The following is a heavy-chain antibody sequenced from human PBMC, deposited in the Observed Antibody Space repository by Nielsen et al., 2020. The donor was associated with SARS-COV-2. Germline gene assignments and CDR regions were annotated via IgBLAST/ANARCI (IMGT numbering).Heavy chain of an antibody. CDR3: ARDKWNSGSPRSFDY. CDR2: ISAYNGNT. V-gene: IGHV1-18*04. Sequence: ASVKVSCKASGYTFTSYYMHWVRQAPGQGLEWMGWISAYNGNTNYAQKVQGRVTMTTDTSTSTAYMELRSLRSDDTAVYYCARDKWNSGSPRSFDYWGQGTLVTVSS. J-gene: IGHJ4*02. D-gene: IGHD1-26*01. CDR1: GYTFTSYY.